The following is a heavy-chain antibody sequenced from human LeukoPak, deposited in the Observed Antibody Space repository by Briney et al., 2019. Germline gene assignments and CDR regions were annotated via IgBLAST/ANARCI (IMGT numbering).Heavy chain of an antibody. V-gene: IGHV3-30*04. D-gene: IGHD6-19*01. CDR2: ISYDGSNK. J-gene: IGHJ4*02. CDR1: GFTFSSYA. CDR3: ARDGESGQWLYYFDH. Sequence: GGSLRLSCAASGFTFSSYAMHWVRQAPGKGLEWVAVISYDGSNKYYADSVKGRFTISRDNSKNTLYLQMNSLRAEDTAVYYCARDGESGQWLYYFDHWGQGTLVTVSS.